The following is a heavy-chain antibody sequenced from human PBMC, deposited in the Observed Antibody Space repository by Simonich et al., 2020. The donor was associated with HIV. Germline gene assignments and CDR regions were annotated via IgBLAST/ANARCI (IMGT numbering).Heavy chain of an antibody. CDR1: GFTFDDYA. CDR2: SHWNSGSR. CDR3: AKDKGAYYGSGSPVY. V-gene: IGHV3-9*01. Sequence: EVQLVESGGGLVQPGRSLRLSCAASGFTFDDYAMHWVRQAPGKVLELVSGSHWNSGSRGYADSAKGRFTISRDNAKNSLYLQMNSLRAEDTALYYCAKDKGAYYGSGSPVYWGQGTLVTVSS. J-gene: IGHJ4*02. D-gene: IGHD3-10*01.